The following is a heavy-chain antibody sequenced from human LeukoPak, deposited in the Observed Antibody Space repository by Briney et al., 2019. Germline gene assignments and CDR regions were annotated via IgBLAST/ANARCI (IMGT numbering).Heavy chain of an antibody. D-gene: IGHD5-24*01. V-gene: IGHV1-2*02. CDR1: GYTFTGYY. CDR2: INPNSGGT. CDR3: ARPFAEMATISH. J-gene: IGHJ4*02. Sequence: ASVKVSCKASGYTFTGYYMHWVRQAPGQGLEWMGWINPNSGGTNYAQKFQGRVTMTRDTSISTAYMELSRLRSDDTAVYYCARPFAEMATISHWGQGTLVTVSS.